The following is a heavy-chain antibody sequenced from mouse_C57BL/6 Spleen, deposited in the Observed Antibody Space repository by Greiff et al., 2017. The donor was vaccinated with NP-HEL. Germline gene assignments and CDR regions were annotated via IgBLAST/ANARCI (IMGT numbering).Heavy chain of an antibody. CDR1: GYTFTDYY. J-gene: IGHJ2*01. Sequence: EVQLQQSGPELVKPGASVKISCKASGYTFTDYYMNWVKQSHGKSLEWIGDINPNNGGTSYNQKFKGKATLTVDKSSSTAYMELRSLTSADSAVYYCARYDTTVVANFDYWGQGTTLTVSS. CDR3: ARYDTTVVANFDY. D-gene: IGHD1-1*01. CDR2: INPNNGGT. V-gene: IGHV1-26*01.